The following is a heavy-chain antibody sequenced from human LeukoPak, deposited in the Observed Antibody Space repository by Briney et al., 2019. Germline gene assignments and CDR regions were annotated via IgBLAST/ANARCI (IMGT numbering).Heavy chain of an antibody. D-gene: IGHD3-22*01. CDR1: GYTFTSYG. V-gene: IGHV1-18*01. CDR2: ISAYNGNT. J-gene: IGHJ5*02. CDR3: ARNTYYYDSSGYYYEGWFDP. Sequence: SVKVSCKASGYTFTSYGISWVRQAPGQGLEWMGWISAYNGNTNYAQKLQGRVTMTTDTSTSTAYMELRSLRSDDTAVYYCARNTYYYDSSGYYYEGWFDPWGQGTLVTVSS.